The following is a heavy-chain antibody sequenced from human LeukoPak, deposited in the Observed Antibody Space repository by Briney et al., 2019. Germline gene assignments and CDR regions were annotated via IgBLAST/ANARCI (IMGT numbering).Heavy chain of an antibody. D-gene: IGHD6-19*01. V-gene: IGHV1-8*03. CDR3: ARFSGWYDY. Sequence: ASVRASCKASGYTFTSYDINWVRQATGQGLEWMGWMNPNSGNTGYAQKFQGRVTITRNTSISTAYMELSSLRSEDTAVYYCARFSGWYDYWGQGTLVTVSS. CDR1: GYTFTSYD. J-gene: IGHJ4*02. CDR2: MNPNSGNT.